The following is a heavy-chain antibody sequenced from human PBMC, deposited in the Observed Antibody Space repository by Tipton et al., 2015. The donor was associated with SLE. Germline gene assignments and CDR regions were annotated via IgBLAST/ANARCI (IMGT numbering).Heavy chain of an antibody. J-gene: IGHJ4*02. V-gene: IGHV4-4*09. D-gene: IGHD6-25*01. CDR1: NGSISSYY. CDR2: IYTSGST. CDR3: ACTSEWQRDH. Sequence: TLSLTCTVSNGSISSYYWSWIRQPPGKGLEWIGSIYTSGSTIYNPSLKSRVTISLDTSKNQFSLKLSSVTAADTAVYYCACTSEWQRDHWGQGTLVTVSS.